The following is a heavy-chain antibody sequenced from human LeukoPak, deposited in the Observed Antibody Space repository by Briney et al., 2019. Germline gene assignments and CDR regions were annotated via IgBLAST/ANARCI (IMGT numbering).Heavy chain of an antibody. J-gene: IGHJ3*02. Sequence: PGGSLRLSCAASGFTFSNYEMNWVRQAAGKGLEWVSYITSSGSTIYYADSVKGRFTISRDNAKNSLYLQMNSLRAEDTAVYYCARGRTIFGVVIDAFDIWGQGTMVTVSS. V-gene: IGHV3-48*03. D-gene: IGHD3-3*01. CDR3: ARGRTIFGVVIDAFDI. CDR1: GFTFSNYE. CDR2: ITSSGSTI.